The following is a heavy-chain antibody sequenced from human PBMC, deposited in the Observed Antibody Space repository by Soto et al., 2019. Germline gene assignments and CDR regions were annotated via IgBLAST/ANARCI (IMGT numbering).Heavy chain of an antibody. J-gene: IGHJ6*02. V-gene: IGHV3-7*01. CDR3: ARDPNIVATMGSIYYYYGMDG. D-gene: IGHD5-12*01. CDR1: GFTFSSYW. CDR2: IKQDGSEK. Sequence: GGSLRLSCAASGFTFSSYWMSWVRQAPGKGLEWVANIKQDGSEKYYVDSVKGRFTISRDNAKNSLYLQMNSLRAEDTAVYYCARDPNIVATMGSIYYYYGMDGWGQGTMVTVAS.